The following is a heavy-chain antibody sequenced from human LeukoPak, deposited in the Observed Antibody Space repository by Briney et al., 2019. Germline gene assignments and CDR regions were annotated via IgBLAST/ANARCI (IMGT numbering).Heavy chain of an antibody. CDR2: TYYSGST. V-gene: IGHV4-39*01. D-gene: IGHD1-20*01. CDR1: GGSISSSSYY. Sequence: SETLSLTCTVSGGSISSSSYYWGWIRQPPGKGLEWIGSTYYSGSTYYNPSLKSRVTISVDTSKNQFSLKLSSVTAADTAVYYCARGITAQEPFDYWGQGTLVTVSS. CDR3: ARGITAQEPFDY. J-gene: IGHJ4*02.